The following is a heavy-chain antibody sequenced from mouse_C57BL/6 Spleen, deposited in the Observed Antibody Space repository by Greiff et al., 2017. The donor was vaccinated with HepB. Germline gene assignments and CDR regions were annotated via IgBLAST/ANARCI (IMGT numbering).Heavy chain of an antibody. J-gene: IGHJ4*01. V-gene: IGHV1-15*01. CDR1: GYTFTDYE. Sequence: VQRVESGAELVRPGASVTLSCKASGYTFTDYEMHWVKQTPVHGLEWIGAIDPETGGTAYNQKFKGKAILTADKSSSTAYMELRSLTSEDSAVYYCTRGRYDYAMDYWGQGTSVTVSS. CDR3: TRGRYDYAMDY. D-gene: IGHD1-1*02. CDR2: IDPETGGT.